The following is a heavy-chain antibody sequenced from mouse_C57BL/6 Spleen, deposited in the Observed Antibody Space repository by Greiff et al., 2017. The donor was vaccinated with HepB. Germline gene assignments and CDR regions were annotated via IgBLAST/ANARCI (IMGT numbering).Heavy chain of an antibody. CDR1: GYTFTSYW. Sequence: QVQLQQPGAELVKPGASVKLSCKASGYTFTSYWMQWVKQRPGQGLEWIGEIDPSDSYTNYNQKFKGKATLTVDTSSSTAYMQLSSLTSEDSAVYYCARSGLITTVSDYWYFDVWGTGTTVTVSS. D-gene: IGHD1-1*01. J-gene: IGHJ1*03. CDR3: ARSGLITTVSDYWYFDV. V-gene: IGHV1-50*01. CDR2: IDPSDSYT.